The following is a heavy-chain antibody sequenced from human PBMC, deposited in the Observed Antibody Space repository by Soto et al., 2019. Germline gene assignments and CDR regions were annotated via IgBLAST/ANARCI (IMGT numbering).Heavy chain of an antibody. CDR1: GYRFTSYW. J-gene: IGHJ4*02. V-gene: IGHV5-10-1*01. D-gene: IGHD1-7*01. CDR2: IDPSDSYT. CDR3: ARQTTTNNWNYGDFDD. Sequence: VASLTLSCQCSGYRFTSYWISLVRPLPGKGLEWMGRIDPSDSYTNYSPSFQGHVTISADKSISTAYLQWSSLKASDTAMYYCARQTTTNNWNYGDFDDWGQGTLGNV.